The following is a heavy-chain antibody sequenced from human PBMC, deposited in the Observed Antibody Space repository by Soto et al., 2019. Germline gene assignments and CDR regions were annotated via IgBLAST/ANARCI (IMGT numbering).Heavy chain of an antibody. V-gene: IGHV3-23*01. CDR2: ISGSGDST. CDR1: GFSFSSYA. Sequence: PGGSPRLSCAASGFSFSSYAMNWVRQAPGKGLEWVSVISGSGDSTYYADSVKGRFTISRDNSKNTLYLQMISLRAEDTAAYYCARRSSGWYFDYWGQGTLVTVSS. D-gene: IGHD6-19*01. J-gene: IGHJ4*02. CDR3: ARRSSGWYFDY.